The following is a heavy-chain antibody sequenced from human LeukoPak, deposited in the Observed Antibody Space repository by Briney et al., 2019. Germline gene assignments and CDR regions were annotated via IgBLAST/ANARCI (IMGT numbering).Heavy chain of an antibody. V-gene: IGHV3-30*02. J-gene: IGHJ4*02. CDR2: IRYDGSTK. D-gene: IGHD5-18*01. Sequence: PGGSLRLSCAASGFTFISSDFHWVRQAPGKGLEWVSFIRYDGSTKYKDSVKGRLTIARDNSKNTLHLQMNSLRAEDTAVYYCAKDTSGYRYGYSSGYFDFWGQGTLVTVSS. CDR3: AKDTSGYRYGYSSGYFDF. CDR1: GFTFISSD.